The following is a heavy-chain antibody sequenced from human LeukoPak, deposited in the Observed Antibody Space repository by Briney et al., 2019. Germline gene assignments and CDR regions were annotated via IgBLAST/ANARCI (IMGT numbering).Heavy chain of an antibody. D-gene: IGHD5-18*01. V-gene: IGHV4-38-2*02. CDR3: ARGNVDTAMEIDY. CDR2: IYHSGST. CDR1: GYSISSGYY. Sequence: SETLSLTCTVSGYSISSGYYWGWIRQPPGKGLEWIGSIYHSGSTYYNPSLKSRVTLSVDTSKNQFSLKLSSVTAADTAVYYCARGNVDTAMEIDYWGQGTLVTVSS. J-gene: IGHJ4*02.